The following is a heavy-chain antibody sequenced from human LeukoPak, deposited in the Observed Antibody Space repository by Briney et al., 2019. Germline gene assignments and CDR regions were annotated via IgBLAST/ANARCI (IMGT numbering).Heavy chain of an antibody. CDR2: MKGTGDT. Sequence: GESLRLSCAASGLSFSSFAMSWVRQAPARGLEWLSSMKGTGDTYYADSVRGRFTLSRDDSRNTVYLQLNNLRVEDTAVYYCARASWVSSADAVWWGQGTVVTVSS. V-gene: IGHV3-23*01. D-gene: IGHD3-16*01. CDR1: GLSFSSFA. J-gene: IGHJ4*02. CDR3: ARASWVSSADAVW.